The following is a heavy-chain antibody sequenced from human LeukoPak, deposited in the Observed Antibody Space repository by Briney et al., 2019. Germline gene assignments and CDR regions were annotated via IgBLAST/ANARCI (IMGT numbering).Heavy chain of an antibody. CDR3: ARIRKVARYFDY. V-gene: IGHV4-34*01. J-gene: IGHJ4*02. CDR1: GGSFSGYY. Sequence: SETLSLTCAVYGGSFSGYYWSWIRQPPGKGLEWIGEINHCGSTNYNPSLKSRVTITVDTSKNQFSLKLSSVTAADTAVYYCARIRKVARYFDYWGQGTLVTVSS. D-gene: IGHD2-15*01. CDR2: INHCGST.